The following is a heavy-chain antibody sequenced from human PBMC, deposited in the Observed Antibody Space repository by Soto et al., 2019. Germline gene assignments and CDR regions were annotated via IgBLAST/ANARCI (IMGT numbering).Heavy chain of an antibody. J-gene: IGHJ4*02. V-gene: IGHV3-9*01. CDR2: ISWNSGSI. Sequence: GGSLRLSCAASGFTFDDYAMHWVRQAPGKGLEWVSGISWNSGSIGYADSVKGRFTISRDNAKNSLYLQMNSLRAEDTALYYCAKELYTYGPYSSSLTEYYFDYWGQGTLVTVSS. CDR3: AKELYTYGPYSSSLTEYYFDY. CDR1: GFTFDDYA. D-gene: IGHD6-13*01.